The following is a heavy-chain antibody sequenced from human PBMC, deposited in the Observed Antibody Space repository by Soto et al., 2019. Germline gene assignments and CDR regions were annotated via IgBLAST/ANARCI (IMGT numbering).Heavy chain of an antibody. CDR1: GGTFSSYA. CDR2: IIPIFGTA. J-gene: IGHJ4*02. V-gene: IGHV1-69*12. Sequence: QVQLVQSGAEVKKPGSSVKVSCKASGGTFSSYAISWVRQAPGQGLEWMGGIIPIFGTANYAQKFQGRVTITANEATSTAYMELSSLRSEDTAVYYWAREEYCSGWFRYWGQGTLVTVSS. CDR3: AREEYCSGWFRY. D-gene: IGHD6-19*01.